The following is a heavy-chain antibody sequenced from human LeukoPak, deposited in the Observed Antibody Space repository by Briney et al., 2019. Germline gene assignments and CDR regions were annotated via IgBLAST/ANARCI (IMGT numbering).Heavy chain of an antibody. CDR1: GGSISSSNYY. J-gene: IGHJ4*02. D-gene: IGHD3-10*01. CDR3: ASLRTGDFDY. V-gene: IGHV4-39*01. Sequence: SETLSLTYTVSGGSISSSNYYWGWIRQPPGKGLEWIGNIYYSGSTYYNPSFKSRLTISVDTSKNQFSLKLSSVTAADTAVYYCASLRTGDFDYWGQGALVTVSS. CDR2: IYYSGST.